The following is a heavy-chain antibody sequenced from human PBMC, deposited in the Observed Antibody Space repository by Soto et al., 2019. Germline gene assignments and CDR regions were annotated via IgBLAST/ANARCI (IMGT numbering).Heavy chain of an antibody. V-gene: IGHV4-59*01. D-gene: IGHD3-22*01. CDR1: GDSISTFY. J-gene: IGHJ4*02. Sequence: SETLSLTCTVSGDSISTFYWGWMRQSPGKELEWIGYVYYTGSTNYNPSLKSRVTISVDRSKNQFSLKLTSANAADTAVYYCARGRTLSNYPDDSSAYFYFFDYWGQGTQVTVSS. CDR3: ARGRTLSNYPDDSSAYFYFFDY. CDR2: VYYTGST.